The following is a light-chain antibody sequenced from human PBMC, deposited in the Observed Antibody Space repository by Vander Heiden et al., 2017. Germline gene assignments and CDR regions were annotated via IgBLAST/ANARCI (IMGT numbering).Light chain of an antibody. CDR3: QQSYSTPLT. CDR1: QSISSY. V-gene: IGKV1-39*01. CDR2: AAS. J-gene: IGKJ4*01. Sequence: DIQMTQYQSSLSASVGDRVTITCRASQSISSYLNWYQQKPGKAPKLLIYAASSLQSGVPSRFSGSGSGTDFTLTISRLQPEDFATYYCQQSYSTPLTFGGGTKVEIK.